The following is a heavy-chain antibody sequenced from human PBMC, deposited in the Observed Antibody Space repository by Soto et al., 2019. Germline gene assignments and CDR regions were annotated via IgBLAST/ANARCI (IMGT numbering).Heavy chain of an antibody. CDR2: INHSGRV. D-gene: IGHD3-22*01. V-gene: IGHV4-34*01. J-gene: IGHJ5*01. CDR3: STRAYDTSGYYRFDP. CDR1: GGSFSGHS. Sequence: SETLSLTCAVCGGSFSGHSWTWIRQSPGKGLEWIGDINHSGRVNYSPSLKSRVTISLDTSKNQFSLTLSAVTAADTAMDYCSTRAYDTSGYYRFDPWGQGTLVTVSS.